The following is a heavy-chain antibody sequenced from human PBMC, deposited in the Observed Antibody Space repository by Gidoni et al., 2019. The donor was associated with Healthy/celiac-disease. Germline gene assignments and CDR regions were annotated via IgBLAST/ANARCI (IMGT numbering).Heavy chain of an antibody. Sequence: QVQLQQWGAGLLKPSETLSLTCAVYGGSFSGYYWSWIRQPPGKGLEWIGEINHSGSTNYHPSLKSRVTISVDTSKNQFSLKLSSVTAADTAVYYCARGPRYCSSTSCYYYYYYGMDVWGQGTTVTVSS. CDR2: INHSGST. D-gene: IGHD2-2*01. V-gene: IGHV4-34*01. J-gene: IGHJ6*02. CDR1: GGSFSGYY. CDR3: ARGPRYCSSTSCYYYYYYGMDV.